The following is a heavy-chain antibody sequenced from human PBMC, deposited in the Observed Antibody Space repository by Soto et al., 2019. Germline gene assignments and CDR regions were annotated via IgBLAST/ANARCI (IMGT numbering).Heavy chain of an antibody. J-gene: IGHJ5*02. CDR1: GGSFSGYY. D-gene: IGHD2-2*01. V-gene: IGHV4-34*01. CDR3: ARGGIVVVPARGWFDP. Sequence: QVQLQQWGAGLLKPSETLSLTCAVYGGSFSGYYWSWIRQPPGKGLEWIGEINHSGSTNYNPSPKSRVTISVDTSKNQFSLKLSSVTAADTAVYYCARGGIVVVPARGWFDPWGQGTLVTVSS. CDR2: INHSGST.